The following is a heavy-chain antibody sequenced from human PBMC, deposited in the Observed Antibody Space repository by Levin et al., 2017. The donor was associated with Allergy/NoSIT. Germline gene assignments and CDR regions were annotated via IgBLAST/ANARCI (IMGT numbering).Heavy chain of an antibody. CDR2: ISSSSSTI. CDR3: ARDTEWGYCSSTSCRPDAFDI. CDR1: GFTFSSYS. J-gene: IGHJ3*02. D-gene: IGHD2-2*01. Sequence: PGGSLRLSCAASGFTFSSYSMNWVRQAPGKGLEWVSYISSSSSTIYYADSVKGRFTISRDNAKNSLYLQMNSLRAEDTAVYYCARDTEWGYCSSTSCRPDAFDIWGQGTMVTVSS. V-gene: IGHV3-48*01.